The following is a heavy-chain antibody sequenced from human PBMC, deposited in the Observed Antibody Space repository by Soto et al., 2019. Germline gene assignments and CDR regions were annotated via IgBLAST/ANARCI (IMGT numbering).Heavy chain of an antibody. Sequence: PSETLSLTCAVSGGSISSGIWWSWVRQPLRKGLEWIGEVYHSGDTNYNPSLKSRVTISVDKSNNQFSLKMTSVTAADTAVYYCARQSVVPAIRMDVWGQGTTGTVSS. CDR1: GGSISSGIW. CDR2: VYHSGDT. CDR3: ARQSVVPAIRMDV. D-gene: IGHD2-2*01. J-gene: IGHJ6*02. V-gene: IGHV4-4*02.